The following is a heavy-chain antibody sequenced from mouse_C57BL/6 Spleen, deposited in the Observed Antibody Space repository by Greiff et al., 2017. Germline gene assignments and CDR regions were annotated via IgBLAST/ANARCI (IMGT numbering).Heavy chain of an antibody. D-gene: IGHD2-5*01. CDR3: ARHSNLYYFDY. CDR1: GFTFSSYG. Sequence: DVMLVESGGDLVKPGGSLKLSCAASGFTFSSYGMSWVRQTPDKRLEWVATISSGGSYTYYPDSVKGRFTISRDNAKNTLYLQMSSLKSEDTARYYCARHSNLYYFDYWGQGTTLTVSS. CDR2: ISSGGSYT. J-gene: IGHJ2*01. V-gene: IGHV5-6*02.